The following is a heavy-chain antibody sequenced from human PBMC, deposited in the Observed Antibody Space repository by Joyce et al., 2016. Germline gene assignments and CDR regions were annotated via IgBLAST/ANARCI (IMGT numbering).Heavy chain of an antibody. J-gene: IGHJ6*02. CDR2: IIPLFGTA. Sequence: QVQLVQSGAEVKKPGSSVKVSCKASGGTFSSDAFSWVRQAPGQGLEWGGGIIPLFGTANYPQKFQGKVTITADESTSTAYMELRSLRSEDTAVYYCARTVQQSQLLNDYYYYGMDVWGQGTTVTVSS. CDR1: GGTFSSDA. D-gene: IGHD2-2*01. V-gene: IGHV1-69*01. CDR3: ARTVQQSQLLNDYYYYGMDV.